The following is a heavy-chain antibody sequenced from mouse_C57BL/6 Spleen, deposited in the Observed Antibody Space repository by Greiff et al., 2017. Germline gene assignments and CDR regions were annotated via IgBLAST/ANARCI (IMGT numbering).Heavy chain of an antibody. Sequence: EVQLVESGPGLVKPSQSLSLTCSVTGYSITSGYYWNWIRQFPGNKLEWMGYISYDGSNNYNPSLKNRISITRDTSKNQFFLKLNSVTTEDTATYYCARGPGWYFDVWGTGTTVTVSS. CDR1: GYSITSGYY. J-gene: IGHJ1*03. CDR2: ISYDGSN. V-gene: IGHV3-6*01. CDR3: ARGPGWYFDV.